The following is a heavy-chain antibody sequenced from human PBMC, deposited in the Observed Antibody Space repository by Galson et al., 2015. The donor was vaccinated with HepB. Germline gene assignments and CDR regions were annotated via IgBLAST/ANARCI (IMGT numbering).Heavy chain of an antibody. V-gene: IGHV1-3*01. CDR2: INAGNGNT. D-gene: IGHD2-2*01. J-gene: IGHJ6*02. Sequence: SVKASCKASGYTFTSYAMHWVRQAPGQRLEWMGWINAGNGNTKYSQKFQGRVTITRDTSASTAYMELSSLRSEDTAVYYCARPVPAAKGGYGMDVWGQGTTVTVSS. CDR1: GYTFTSYA. CDR3: ARPVPAAKGGYGMDV.